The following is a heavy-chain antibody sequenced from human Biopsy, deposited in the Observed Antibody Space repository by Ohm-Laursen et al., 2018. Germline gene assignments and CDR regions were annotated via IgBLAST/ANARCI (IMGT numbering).Heavy chain of an antibody. Sequence: ASVKVSCKSSGYAFSLYHIHWVRQAPGQGLEWMGWIDPDGGRTSFGQNFQGRVTMTSDTSTGTAYLELTRLRSDDTAVYYCARDPYCSGGNCYSPLDHWGQGTLVTVSA. CDR1: GYAFSLYH. CDR2: IDPDGGRT. D-gene: IGHD2-15*01. V-gene: IGHV1-2*02. J-gene: IGHJ4*02. CDR3: ARDPYCSGGNCYSPLDH.